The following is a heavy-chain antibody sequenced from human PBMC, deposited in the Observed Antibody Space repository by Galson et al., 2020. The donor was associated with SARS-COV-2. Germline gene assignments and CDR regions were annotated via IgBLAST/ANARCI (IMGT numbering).Heavy chain of an antibody. Sequence: SQTLSLTCTVSGGSITSYYWSWIRQPPGRGLECIGYIFYSGSSNYNPSLKSRVTISLDTSTSQFSLKLTSVTAADTAVYYCARLNWNAGGLDYWGQGTLVTVSS. J-gene: IGHJ4*02. CDR1: GGSITSYY. CDR3: ARLNWNAGGLDY. CDR2: IFYSGSS. D-gene: IGHD1-1*01. V-gene: IGHV4-59*01.